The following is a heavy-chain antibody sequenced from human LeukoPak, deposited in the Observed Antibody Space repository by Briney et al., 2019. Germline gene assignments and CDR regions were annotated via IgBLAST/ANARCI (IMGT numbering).Heavy chain of an antibody. CDR2: IWYDGSNK. CDR3: ARELDIAVITVYGMDV. Sequence: GGSLRLSCAASGFTFSSYGMLWVRQAPGKGLEWVAVIWYDGSNKYYADSVKGRFTISRDNSKNALYLQMNSLRAEDTAVYYCARELDIAVITVYGMDVWGQGTTVTVSS. D-gene: IGHD6-19*01. CDR1: GFTFSSYG. V-gene: IGHV3-33*01. J-gene: IGHJ6*02.